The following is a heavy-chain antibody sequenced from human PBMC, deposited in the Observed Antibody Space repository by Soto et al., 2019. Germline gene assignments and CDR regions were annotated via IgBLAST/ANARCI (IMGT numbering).Heavy chain of an antibody. CDR3: ARSGAYCTSITCLFDAF. D-gene: IGHD1-26*01. Sequence: ASVKVSCKASGYTFTSYGYAWVRQAHGQGLEWMGRISAYNGDTNYAQKFLDRVTLTTDTSTTTVYMELRNLGSDDTAIYYCARSGAYCTSITCLFDAFWGLGTLVTVSS. V-gene: IGHV1-18*01. CDR2: ISAYNGDT. CDR1: GYTFTSYG. J-gene: IGHJ4*02.